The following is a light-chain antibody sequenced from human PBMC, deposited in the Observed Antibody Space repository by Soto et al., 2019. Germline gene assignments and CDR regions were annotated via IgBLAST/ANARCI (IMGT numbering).Light chain of an antibody. CDR1: QSISVW. Sequence: DIQMTQFPSTLSASIGDRVTITCRASQSISVWMAWYKQIPGKAPQLLIYDASNLQSGVPSRFSGAGSGTEFTPTVSSLQPNDSATYYYQQYYNYPFTFGPGTTVHIK. V-gene: IGKV1-5*01. J-gene: IGKJ3*01. CDR3: QQYYNYPFT. CDR2: DAS.